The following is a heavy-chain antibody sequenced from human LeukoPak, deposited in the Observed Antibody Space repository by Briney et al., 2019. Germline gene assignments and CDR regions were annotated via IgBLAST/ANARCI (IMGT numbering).Heavy chain of an antibody. J-gene: IGHJ4*02. D-gene: IGHD1-26*01. CDR1: GLTFDDYT. CDR3: AKSAYSGSLTYFDY. V-gene: IGHV3-9*01. CDR2: ISWNSGSI. Sequence: GRSLRLSCAASGLTFDDYTMHWVRQAPGKGLEWVSGISWNSGSIGYADSVKGRFTISRDNAKNSLHLQMNSLRAEDTALYYCAKSAYSGSLTYFDYWGQGTLVTVSS.